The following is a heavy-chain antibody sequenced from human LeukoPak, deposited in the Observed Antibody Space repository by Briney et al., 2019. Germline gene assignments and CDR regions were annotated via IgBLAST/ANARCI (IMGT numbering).Heavy chain of an antibody. D-gene: IGHD1-26*01. CDR2: MNPNSGNT. J-gene: IGHJ4*02. Sequence: ASVKVSCKASGSTFTSYDINWVRQATGQGLEWMECMNPNSGNTGYAQEFQGRVTMTRNSSISTAYMELSSLRSEETAVYYCARDRVGEGDYWGQGTLVTVSS. CDR1: GSTFTSYD. V-gene: IGHV1-8*01. CDR3: ARDRVGEGDY.